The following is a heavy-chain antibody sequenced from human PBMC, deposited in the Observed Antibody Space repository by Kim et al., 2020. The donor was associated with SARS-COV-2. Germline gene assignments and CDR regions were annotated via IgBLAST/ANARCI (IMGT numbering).Heavy chain of an antibody. J-gene: IGHJ3*02. CDR2: VNVDGTNT. CDR3: AREYTTSSTRAFDI. CDR1: GFTFSNYW. V-gene: IGHV3-74*01. Sequence: GGSLRLSCEASGFTFSNYWMHWVRQVPGKGLAWVSRVNVDGTNTNYADSVKGRFTVSRDSAKNTLYLQMNILRAEDTAVYFCAREYTTSSTRAFDIWAQGTVVTVSS. D-gene: IGHD2-2*02.